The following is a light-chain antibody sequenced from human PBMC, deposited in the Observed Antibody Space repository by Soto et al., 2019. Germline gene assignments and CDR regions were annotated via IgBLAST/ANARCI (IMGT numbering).Light chain of an antibody. V-gene: IGKV1-5*03. CDR2: NAS. CDR1: QTISSW. Sequence: DIQMTQSPSTLSGSVGDRVTITCRASQTISSWLAWYQQKPGKAPKLLIYNASTSKSGVPSRFSGSGSGTEFTLTISSLQPEDFATYYCQQYNSYPCTFGQGTQV. CDR3: QQYNSYPCT. J-gene: IGKJ1*01.